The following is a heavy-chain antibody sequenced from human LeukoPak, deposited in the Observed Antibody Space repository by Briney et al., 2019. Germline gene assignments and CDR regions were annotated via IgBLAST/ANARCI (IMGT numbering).Heavy chain of an antibody. V-gene: IGHV4-38-2*01. Sequence: SETLSLTCAVSGYSISSGYYWGWIRQPPGKGLEWIGSIYHSGSTYYNPSLKSRVNISVDTSKTQFSLKLSSVTAADTAVYYCAGVGATGGFDYWGQGTLVTVSS. D-gene: IGHD1-26*01. CDR3: AGVGATGGFDY. CDR2: IYHSGST. J-gene: IGHJ4*02. CDR1: GYSISSGYY.